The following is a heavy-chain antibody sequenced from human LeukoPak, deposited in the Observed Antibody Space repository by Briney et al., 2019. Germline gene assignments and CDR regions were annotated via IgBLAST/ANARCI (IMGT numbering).Heavy chain of an antibody. Sequence: SETLSLTCTVSGDSINNYYWSWIRQPPGKGLEWIGYIYYTGSTNYHPSLKSRLTISVDTSMNQVSLKLSSVTAADTAVYYCARGRVGTTPIDYWGQGTLVTVSS. CDR2: IYYTGST. J-gene: IGHJ4*02. D-gene: IGHD1-26*01. V-gene: IGHV4-59*01. CDR3: ARGRVGTTPIDY. CDR1: GDSINNYY.